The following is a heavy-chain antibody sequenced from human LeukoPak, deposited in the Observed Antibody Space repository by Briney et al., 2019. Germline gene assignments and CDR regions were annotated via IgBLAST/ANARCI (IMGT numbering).Heavy chain of an antibody. V-gene: IGHV4-34*01. Sequence: SETLSLTCAVYGGSFSGYYWSWIRQPPGKGLEWIGEINHSGSTNYNPSLKSRVTISVDTSKNQFSLKLSSVTAADTAVYYCARGRGMVATYPFDYWGQGTLVTVSS. CDR1: GGSFSGYY. D-gene: IGHD5-12*01. CDR2: INHSGST. CDR3: ARGRGMVATYPFDY. J-gene: IGHJ4*02.